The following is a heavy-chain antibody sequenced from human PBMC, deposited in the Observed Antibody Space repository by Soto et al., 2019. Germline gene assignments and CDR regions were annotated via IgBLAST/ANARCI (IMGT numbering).Heavy chain of an antibody. CDR2: ISAYNGNT. CDR1: GYTFSSYH. Sequence: QVQLVQSGAEVKKPGASVKVSCKASGYTFSSYHISWVRQAPGQGLEWMGWISAYNGNTNYAQKLQGRVTMTTDTSPRTPTMGRRSRSSDDPAVYYCARDGPPTATGAQGPLVTVSS. J-gene: IGHJ4*02. V-gene: IGHV1-18*01. CDR3: ARDGPPTAT.